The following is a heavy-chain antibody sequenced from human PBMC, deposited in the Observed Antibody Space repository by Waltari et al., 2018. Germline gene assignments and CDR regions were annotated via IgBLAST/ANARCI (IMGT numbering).Heavy chain of an antibody. D-gene: IGHD2-21*02. CDR3: ASLYCGGDCYPHYYYGMDV. CDR1: GGTFSSYT. Sequence: QVQLVQSGAEVKKPGSSVKVSCKASGGTFSSYTISWVRQAPGQGLEWMGRIIPILGIANYAQKFQGRVTITADKSTSTAYMELSSLRSEDTAVYYCASLYCGGDCYPHYYYGMDVWGQGTTVTVSS. J-gene: IGHJ6*02. V-gene: IGHV1-69*02. CDR2: IIPILGIA.